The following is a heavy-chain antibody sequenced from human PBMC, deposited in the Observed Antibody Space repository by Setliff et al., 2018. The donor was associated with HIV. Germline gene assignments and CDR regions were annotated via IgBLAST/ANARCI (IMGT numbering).Heavy chain of an antibody. CDR2: ISGSGSNT. CDR3: ARREYNYVPRAFDL. D-gene: IGHD3-16*01. CDR1: GFTFASYA. Sequence: GGSLRLSCAASGFTFASYALSWVRQAPGKGLEWVSSISGSGSNTYYADSVKGRFSISRDNVKNSVYLQMNSLRAEDTAVYYCARREYNYVPRAFDLWGRGTMVTVSS. J-gene: IGHJ3*01. V-gene: IGHV3-23*01.